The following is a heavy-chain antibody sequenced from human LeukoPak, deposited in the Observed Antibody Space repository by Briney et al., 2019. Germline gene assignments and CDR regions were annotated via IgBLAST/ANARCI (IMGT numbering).Heavy chain of an antibody. J-gene: IGHJ3*02. CDR3: ARDGSQFWGDAFDI. CDR1: GGSISSGSYY. V-gene: IGHV4-61*02. CDR2: IYTSGST. D-gene: IGHD7-27*01. Sequence: PSQTLSLTCTVSGGSISSGSYYWSWIQQPAGKGLEWIGRIYTSGSTNYNPSLKSRVTMSVDTSKNQFSLKLSSVTAADTAVYYCARDGSQFWGDAFDIWGQGTTVTVSS.